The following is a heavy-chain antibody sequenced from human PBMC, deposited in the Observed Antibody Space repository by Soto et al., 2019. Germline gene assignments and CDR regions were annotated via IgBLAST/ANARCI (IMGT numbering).Heavy chain of an antibody. CDR3: ARQTEYDSSGYHYYYYGMDV. D-gene: IGHD3-22*01. CDR2: IDPSDSYT. V-gene: IGHV5-10-1*01. J-gene: IGHJ6*02. CDR1: GYSFTSYW. Sequence: PGESLKISCKGSGYSFTSYWISWVRQMPGKGLEWMGRIDPSDSYTNYSPSFQGHVTISADKSISTAYLQWSSLKASDTAMYYCARQTEYDSSGYHYYYYGMDVWGQGTTVTVSS.